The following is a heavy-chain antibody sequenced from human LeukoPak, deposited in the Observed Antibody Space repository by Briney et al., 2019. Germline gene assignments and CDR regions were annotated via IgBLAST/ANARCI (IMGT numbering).Heavy chain of an antibody. J-gene: IGHJ4*02. CDR3: AKTFYDIGDYYFDY. CDR1: GFTFSSYA. CDR2: ISGSGGST. D-gene: IGHD3-9*01. Sequence: SGGSLRLSCAASGFTFSSYAMSWVRQAPGKGLEWVSAISGSGGSTYYADSVKGRFTISRDNSKNTLYLQMNSLRAEDTAVYYCAKTFYDIGDYYFDYWGQGTLVTVSS. V-gene: IGHV3-23*01.